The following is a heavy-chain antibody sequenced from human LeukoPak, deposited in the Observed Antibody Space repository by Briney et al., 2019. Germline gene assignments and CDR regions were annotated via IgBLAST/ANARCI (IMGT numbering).Heavy chain of an antibody. V-gene: IGHV4-59*08. CDR1: GGSISSYY. CDR2: IYYSGST. J-gene: IGHJ4*02. CDR3: ARLYGYYYDSSGYYSYFDY. Sequence: SETLSLTCTVSGGSISSYYWSWIRQPPGKGLEWIGYIYYSGSTNYNPSLKSQVTISVDTSKNQFSLKLSSVTAADMAVYYCARLYGYYYDSSGYYSYFDYWGQGTLVTVSS. D-gene: IGHD3-22*01.